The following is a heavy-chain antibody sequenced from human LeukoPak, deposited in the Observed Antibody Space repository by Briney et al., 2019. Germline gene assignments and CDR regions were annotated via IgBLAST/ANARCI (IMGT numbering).Heavy chain of an antibody. CDR1: GFTFSSNY. CDR3: VVWGSTGPHYFDY. D-gene: IGHD7-27*01. Sequence: PGGSLRLSCAASGFTFSSNYMSWVRQAPGKGLEWVSVIYSGGSTYYADSVKGRFTISRDNSKNTLYLQMNSLRAEDTAVYYCVVWGSTGPHYFDYWGQGTLVTVSS. J-gene: IGHJ4*02. V-gene: IGHV3-53*01. CDR2: IYSGGST.